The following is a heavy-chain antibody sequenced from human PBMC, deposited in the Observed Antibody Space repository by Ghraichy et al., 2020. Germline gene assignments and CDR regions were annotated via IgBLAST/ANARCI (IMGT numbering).Heavy chain of an antibody. CDR2: IYYSGST. Sequence: QTLSLTCTVSGGSISSYYWSWIRQPPGKGLEWIGYIYYSGSTNYNPSLKSRVTISVDTSKNQFSLKLSSVTAADTAVYYCAREVGYSYGYLYWGQGTLVTVSS. J-gene: IGHJ4*02. CDR1: GGSISSYY. D-gene: IGHD5-18*01. V-gene: IGHV4-59*01. CDR3: AREVGYSYGYLY.